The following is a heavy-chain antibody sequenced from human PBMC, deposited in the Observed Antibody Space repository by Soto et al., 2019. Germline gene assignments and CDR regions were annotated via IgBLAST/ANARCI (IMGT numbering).Heavy chain of an antibody. Sequence: ASVKVSCKASGYSFAMHAMHWVRQAPGQKLEWMGWSNAGNGDTKYSQNFQGRVTITRDTSASTFYMELSSLTSEDTAVYYCARDIYGGYAILARPSFDEWGQGALVTVSS. CDR1: GYSFAMHA. J-gene: IGHJ4*02. V-gene: IGHV1-3*01. CDR2: SNAGNGDT. CDR3: ARDIYGGYAILARPSFDE. D-gene: IGHD5-12*01.